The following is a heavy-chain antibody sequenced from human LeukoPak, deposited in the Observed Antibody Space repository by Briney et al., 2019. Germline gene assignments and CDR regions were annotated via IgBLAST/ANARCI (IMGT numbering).Heavy chain of an antibody. J-gene: IGHJ6*02. CDR3: ASEMATSYNYYGMDV. Sequence: GGSLRLSCAASGFTVSSNYMSWVRQAPGKGLEWVSVIYSGGSTYYADSVKGRFTISRDKSKNTLYLQMNSLRAEDTAVYYCASEMATSYNYYGMDVWGQGTTVTVSS. CDR1: GFTVSSNY. V-gene: IGHV3-53*01. D-gene: IGHD5-24*01. CDR2: IYSGGST.